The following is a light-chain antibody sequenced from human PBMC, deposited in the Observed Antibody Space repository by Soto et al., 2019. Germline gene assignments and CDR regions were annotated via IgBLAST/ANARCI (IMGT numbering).Light chain of an antibody. CDR3: QHYGSSLWT. CDR1: QSVSSSY. Sequence: EIVLTQSPGTLSVSPGERATLSCRASQSVSSSYLAWYQQKPGQAPRLLIYGASSRATGIPDRFSGSGSRTDFTLTISRLQPEDFAVYYCQHYGSSLWTFGQGTKVEIK. V-gene: IGKV3-20*01. J-gene: IGKJ1*01. CDR2: GAS.